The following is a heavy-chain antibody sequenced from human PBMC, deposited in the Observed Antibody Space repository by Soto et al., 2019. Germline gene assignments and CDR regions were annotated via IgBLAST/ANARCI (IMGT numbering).Heavy chain of an antibody. D-gene: IGHD1-1*01. V-gene: IGHV1-18*01. CDR3: ARGRYGDY. J-gene: IGHJ4*02. CDR1: GYTFTSYG. CDR2: ISAHNGNT. Sequence: QVHLVQSGAEVKKPGASVKVSCKASGYTFTSYGTTWVRQAPGQGLEWMGWISAHNGNTDYAQKLQARVIVTRDTSTGTAYMELRSLISDDTAVYYCARGRYGDYWGQGALVTVSS.